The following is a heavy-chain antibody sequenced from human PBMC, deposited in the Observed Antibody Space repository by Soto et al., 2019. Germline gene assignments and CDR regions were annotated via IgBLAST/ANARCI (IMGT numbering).Heavy chain of an antibody. V-gene: IGHV4-39*01. CDR1: SGSIASSSFY. J-gene: IGHJ4*02. CDR3: ARMVRGNSNFDY. Sequence: SETLSLTCTVSSGSIASSSFYWAWIRQSPGKGLEWIGNIYYSGSTDYNPSLKSRVTMSVDTSKNQFSLELSSLTAADTALYYCARMVRGNSNFDYWGQGTLVTVSS. CDR2: IYYSGST. D-gene: IGHD3-10*01.